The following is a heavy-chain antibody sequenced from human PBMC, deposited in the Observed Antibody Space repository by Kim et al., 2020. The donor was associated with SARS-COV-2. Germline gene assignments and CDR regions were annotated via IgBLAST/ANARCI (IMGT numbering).Heavy chain of an antibody. CDR2: TYYRSKWLY. D-gene: IGHD3-3*02. Sequence: SQTLSLSCAISGDSVSGKAVAWHWVRQSPSRGLEWLGRTYYRSKWLYDYSLFLQSRITINPDTSKNQFCLQVSSVAPEDTAVYYCARENISQLDYWGQGTLVTVSS. J-gene: IGHJ4*02. CDR1: GDSVSGKAVA. V-gene: IGHV6-1*01. CDR3: ARENISQLDY.